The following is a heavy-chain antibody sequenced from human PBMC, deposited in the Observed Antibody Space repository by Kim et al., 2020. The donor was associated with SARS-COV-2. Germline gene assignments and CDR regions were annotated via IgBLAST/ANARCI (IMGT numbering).Heavy chain of an antibody. CDR3: ARLTYGYEGLDP. CDR2: IYQTGST. V-gene: IGHV4-39*01. D-gene: IGHD1-1*01. J-gene: IGHJ5*02. Sequence: SETLSLTCTVSGASIRLSTYYWGWVRQPPGKGLEWIGSIYQTGSTYYNPSLKSRVTMSVDTSKNQFTLNLNSVTAADTALYYCARLTYGYEGLDPWGQGT. CDR1: GASIRLSTYY.